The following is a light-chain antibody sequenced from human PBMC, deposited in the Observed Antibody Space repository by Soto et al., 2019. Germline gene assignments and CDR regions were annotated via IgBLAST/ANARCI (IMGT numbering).Light chain of an antibody. V-gene: IGLV2-14*01. CDR3: SSYTSSSTLSTYV. J-gene: IGLJ1*01. CDR1: GNDVGGYNY. CDR2: HVS. Sequence: QSALTQPASVSGSPGQSITISCTGTGNDVGGYNYVSWFQQHPGKAPKVMIYHVSNRPSGVSNRFSGSKSGNTASLIISGLQAEDEADYYCSSYTSSSTLSTYVFGTGTKVTVL.